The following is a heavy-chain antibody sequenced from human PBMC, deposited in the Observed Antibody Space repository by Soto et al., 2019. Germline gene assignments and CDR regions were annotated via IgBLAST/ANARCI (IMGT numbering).Heavy chain of an antibody. V-gene: IGHV2-26*01. J-gene: IGHJ4*02. Sequence: SGPTLVNPTETLTLTCTVSGFSLSNARMGVSWIRQPPGKALEWLAHIFSNDEKSYSTSLKSRLTISKDTSKSQVVLTMTNMDPVDTATYYCARIVLTYSGYGKAYYFDYWGQGTLVTVSS. CDR3: ARIVLTYSGYGKAYYFDY. CDR2: IFSNDEK. D-gene: IGHD5-12*01. CDR1: GFSLSNARMG.